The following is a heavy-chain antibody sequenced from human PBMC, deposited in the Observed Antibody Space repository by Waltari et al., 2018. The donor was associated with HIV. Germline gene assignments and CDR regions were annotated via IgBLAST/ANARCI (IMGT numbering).Heavy chain of an antibody. J-gene: IGHJ6*02. CDR3: ARDAVVGAYSGMDV. V-gene: IGHV3-53*01. Sequence: EVQLVESGGGLIQPGGSLRLSCAASGFTVSSNYRSWVSQAPGKGLEWVSGMYSGGSKYYADSVRGRFTISRDNSRNTLYLQMNSLRAEDTAVYYCARDAVVGAYSGMDVWGQGTTVTVSS. CDR1: GFTVSSNY. D-gene: IGHD2-15*01. CDR2: MYSGGSK.